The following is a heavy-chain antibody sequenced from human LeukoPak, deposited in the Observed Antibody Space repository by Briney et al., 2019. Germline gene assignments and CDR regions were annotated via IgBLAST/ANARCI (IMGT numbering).Heavy chain of an antibody. V-gene: IGHV3-21*04. Sequence: GGSLRLSCAASGFTFSSYSMNWVRQAPGKGLEWVSSISSSSSYIYYADSVKGRFTISRDNAKNTLYLQMNSLRAEDTAVYYCAKGKDYGDYDGTFDYWGQGTLVTVSS. CDR1: GFTFSSYS. J-gene: IGHJ4*02. CDR3: AKGKDYGDYDGTFDY. CDR2: ISSSSSYI. D-gene: IGHD4-17*01.